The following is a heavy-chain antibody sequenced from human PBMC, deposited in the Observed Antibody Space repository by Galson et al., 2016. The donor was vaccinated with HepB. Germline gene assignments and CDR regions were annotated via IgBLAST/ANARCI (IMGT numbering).Heavy chain of an antibody. V-gene: IGHV5-51*01. CDR1: GYSFASYW. CDR3: ARLRDYHETSARGGALSRFAY. J-gene: IGHJ4*01. D-gene: IGHD3-22*01. Sequence: QSGAEVKKPGESLKISCKGSGYSFASYWIAWVRQMPGKGLEFMGIIYPGDSDTRYSPSFQGQVTISADKSINTAYLRWSSLKASDRAMSYWARLRDYHETSARGGALSRFAYWGHGTLVTGSS. CDR2: IYPGDSDT.